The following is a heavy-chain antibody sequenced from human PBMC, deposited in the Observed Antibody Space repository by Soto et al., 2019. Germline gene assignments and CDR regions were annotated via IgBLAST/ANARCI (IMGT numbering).Heavy chain of an antibody. CDR1: GGSISSSSYF. J-gene: IGHJ4*02. CDR3: ARLAPIHRYFDY. Sequence: SETLSLSCTVSGGSISSSSYFWGWIRQPPGKGLEWIGAIYYSGSPYYNPSLKNRVTYYNPSLKSRVTLSVDTSKNQFSLKLNSVTAADTAVYFCARLAPIHRYFDYWGQGTLVTVSS. V-gene: IGHV4-39*01. D-gene: IGHD5-18*01. CDR2: IYYSGSPYYNPSLKNRVT.